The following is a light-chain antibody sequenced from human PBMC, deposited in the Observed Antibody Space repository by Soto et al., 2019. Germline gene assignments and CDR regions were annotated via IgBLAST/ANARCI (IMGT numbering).Light chain of an antibody. V-gene: IGLV2-8*01. J-gene: IGLJ1*01. Sequence: QSVLTQPPSASGFPGQSVTISCTGTSSDVGYYDYVSWYQQHPGKAPKLVIYEVTKRPSGVADRVSASKSGNTASLTVSGLRAEDEADYYCRSYAGSNNVAFGSGTKITVL. CDR1: SSDVGYYDY. CDR3: RSYAGSNNVA. CDR2: EVT.